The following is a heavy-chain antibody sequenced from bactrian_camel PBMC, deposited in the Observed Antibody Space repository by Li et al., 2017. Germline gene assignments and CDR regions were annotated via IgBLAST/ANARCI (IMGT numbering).Heavy chain of an antibody. CDR2: IGAVDDK. V-gene: IGHV3S40*01. Sequence: DVQLVESGGGLVQPGGSLRLSCAASGFTFSSYDMTWVRQAPGKGLEWVSAIGAVDDKYYADSVKGRFTIYRDNANDALYLQLNSLKTEDTAMYYCAASPSDWAFMYWGQGTQVTVS. J-gene: IGHJ4*01. D-gene: IGHD2*01. CDR1: GFTFSSYD. CDR3: AASPSDWAFMY.